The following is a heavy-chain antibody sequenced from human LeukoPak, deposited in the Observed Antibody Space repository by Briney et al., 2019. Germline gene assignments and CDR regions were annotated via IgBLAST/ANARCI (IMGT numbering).Heavy chain of an antibody. CDR2: IYHSGST. CDR1: GGSISSYY. V-gene: IGHV4-59*04. CDR3: ARAPTNWGDGDWFDP. J-gene: IGHJ5*02. Sequence: PSETLSLTCTVSGGSISSYYWSWIRQPPGKGLEWIGYIYHSGSTYSNPSLKSRVTMSVDRSKNQFSLKLNSVTAADTAVYYCARAPTNWGDGDWFDPWGQGTLVTVSS. D-gene: IGHD7-27*01.